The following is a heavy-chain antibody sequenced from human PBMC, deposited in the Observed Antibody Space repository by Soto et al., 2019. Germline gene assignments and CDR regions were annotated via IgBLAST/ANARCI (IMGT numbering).Heavy chain of an antibody. J-gene: IGHJ5*02. Sequence: SETLSLTCTVSGGSISSSPYSWGWIRQPPGKGLEWIASVSYSGGTYYNPSLKSRVTISVDTSKKQFSLNLTSVTAADTAFYYCSRRAPEGFDPWGQGTQVTVS. CDR3: SRRAPEGFDP. CDR2: VSYSGGT. CDR1: GGSISSSPYS. V-gene: IGHV4-39*01.